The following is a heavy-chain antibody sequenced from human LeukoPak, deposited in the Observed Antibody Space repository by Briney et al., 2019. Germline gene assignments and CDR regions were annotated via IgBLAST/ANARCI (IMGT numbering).Heavy chain of an antibody. J-gene: IGHJ4*02. D-gene: IGHD7-27*01. CDR2: IFVSGST. V-gene: IGHV4-61*09. CDR3: ASRKLGNDY. Sequence: PSETLSLTCSVSGDSITRNSHYWSWIRQAAGKGLEWIGHIFVSGSTKYSPSLESRVTISLDTSKNQVSLKLISVTAADTAVYYCASRKLGNDYWGQGTLVTVSS. CDR1: GDSITRNSHY.